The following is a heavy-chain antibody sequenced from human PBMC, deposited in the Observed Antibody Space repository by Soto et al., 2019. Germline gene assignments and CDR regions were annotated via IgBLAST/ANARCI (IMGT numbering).Heavy chain of an antibody. Sequence: PWGSLRLSCAASGFIFENCGMSWVRQAPGKGVVWISSISGSGFKKYYADSVKGRFTISRDNSKSTVYLELNNLSAEGTAVYHCAKNQGVELVPLATVDWFDPWGQLSVVTVSS. CDR3: AKNQGVELVPLATVDWFDP. CDR1: GFIFENCG. V-gene: IGHV3-23*01. J-gene: IGHJ5*02. D-gene: IGHD1-26*01. CDR2: ISGSGFKK.